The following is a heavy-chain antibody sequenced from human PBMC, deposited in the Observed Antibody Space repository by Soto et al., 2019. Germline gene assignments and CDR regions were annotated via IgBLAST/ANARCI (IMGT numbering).Heavy chain of an antibody. Sequence: PSETLSFTCTVSVGSISTGYYYWSWIRQSPAKGLEWIGNIFYSGSTYYNPSLKSRVTISVDTSNNHFSLKLSSVTTADTAVYYCARYYYGSGTYPGSFDPWGPGTMVTVSS. J-gene: IGHJ5*02. V-gene: IGHV4-30-4*01. CDR1: VGSISTGYYY. CDR2: IFYSGST. CDR3: ARYYYGSGTYPGSFDP. D-gene: IGHD3-10*01.